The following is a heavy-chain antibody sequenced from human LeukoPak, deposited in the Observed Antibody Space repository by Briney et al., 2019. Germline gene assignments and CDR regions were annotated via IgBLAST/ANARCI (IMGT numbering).Heavy chain of an antibody. CDR2: ISVNNGNT. V-gene: IGHV1-18*01. J-gene: IGHJ4*02. CDR1: GYTFSNYG. D-gene: IGHD2-21*02. CDR3: ARGGDWARSSDY. Sequence: ASVTVSCTASGYTFSNYGFSWVRQAPGQGLEWMGWISVNNGNTNHAQKLQGRVTMTTDTSTSTAYMELRSLRSEDTAVYYCARGGDWARSSDYWGQGTLVTVSS.